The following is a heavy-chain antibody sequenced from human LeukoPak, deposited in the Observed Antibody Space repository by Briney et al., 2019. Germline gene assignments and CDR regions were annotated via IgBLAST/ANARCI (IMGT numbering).Heavy chain of an antibody. V-gene: IGHV4-39*01. Sequence: SETLSLTCTVSGGSISSSSYYWGWIRQPPGKGLEWIGSIYYSGSTYYNPSLKSRVTISVDTSKNQFSLKLSSVTAADTAVYYCASLCSGGSCGYYYGMDVWGQGTTVTVSS. D-gene: IGHD2-15*01. CDR1: GGSISSSSYY. CDR2: IYYSGST. CDR3: ASLCSGGSCGYYYGMDV. J-gene: IGHJ6*02.